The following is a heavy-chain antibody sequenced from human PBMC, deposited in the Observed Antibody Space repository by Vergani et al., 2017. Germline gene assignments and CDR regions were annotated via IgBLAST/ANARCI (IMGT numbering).Heavy chain of an antibody. J-gene: IGHJ4*02. Sequence: QVQLQESGPGLVKPSQTLSLTCTVSGSSINSHNYYWSWIRQPAGKGLEWIGRIHTSGSTNYNPALKSRVTMSEDTSKNQFSLNLNSVTAADTAVYFCARGSCLGGSCYKPLFDYWCQGILVTVSS. CDR1: GSSINSHNYY. CDR2: IHTSGST. CDR3: ARGSCLGGSCYKPLFDY. V-gene: IGHV4-61*02. D-gene: IGHD2-15*01.